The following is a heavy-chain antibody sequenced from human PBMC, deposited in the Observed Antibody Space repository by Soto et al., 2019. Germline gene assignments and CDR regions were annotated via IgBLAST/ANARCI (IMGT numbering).Heavy chain of an antibody. V-gene: IGHV1-2*04. CDR3: ARVGEGLPSAFDI. D-gene: IGHD2-21*02. J-gene: IGHJ3*02. CDR1: GYTFTGYY. Sequence: ASVKVSCKASGYTFTGYYMHWVRHAPGQGLEWMGWINPNSGGTNYAQKFQGWVTMTRDTSISTAYMELSRLRSDDTAVYYCARVGEGLPSAFDIWGQGTMVTVSS. CDR2: INPNSGGT.